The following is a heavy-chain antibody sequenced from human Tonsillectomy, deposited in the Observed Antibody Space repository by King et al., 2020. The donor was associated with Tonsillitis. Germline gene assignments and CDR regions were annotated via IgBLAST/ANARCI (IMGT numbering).Heavy chain of an antibody. CDR3: ARDLAAVYSSSWYPCAFDV. D-gene: IGHD6-13*01. J-gene: IGHJ3*01. V-gene: IGHV4-4*07. Sequence: QVQLQESGPGLVKPSETLSLICTVSGGSINRYYWSFIRQPAGKGLEWIGRIYPTGSTNYNPSLKSRVTMSVDTSKNQFSLKLSSVTAADTAVYYCARDLAAVYSSSWYPCAFDVWGQGTMVTVSS. CDR1: GGSINRYY. CDR2: IYPTGST.